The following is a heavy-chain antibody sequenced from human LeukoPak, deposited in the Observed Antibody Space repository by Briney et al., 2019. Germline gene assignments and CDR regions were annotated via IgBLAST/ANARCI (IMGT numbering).Heavy chain of an antibody. CDR2: INPNSGGT. Sequence: GASVKVSCKASGYTFTGYYMHWVRQAPGQGLEWMGWINPNSGGTNYAQKFQGRVTMTRDTSISTAYMELSRLRSDDTAVYYCARPRDNSGYDNYFDYWGQGTLVTVSS. J-gene: IGHJ4*02. CDR1: GYTFTGYY. CDR3: ARPRDNSGYDNYFDY. D-gene: IGHD5-12*01. V-gene: IGHV1-2*02.